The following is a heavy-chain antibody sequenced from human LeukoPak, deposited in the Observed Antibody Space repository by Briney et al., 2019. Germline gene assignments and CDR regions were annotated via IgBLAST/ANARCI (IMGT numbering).Heavy chain of an antibody. J-gene: IGHJ3*02. D-gene: IGHD5-24*01. CDR3: ATTQDGYNHDAFDI. CDR1: GGSISSSSYY. CDR2: IYYSGST. Sequence: PSETLSLTCTVSGGSISSSSYYWGWIRQPPGKGLEWIGYIYYSGSTNYNPSLKSRVTISVDTSKNQFSLKLSSVTAADTAVYYCATTQDGYNHDAFDIWGQGTMVTVSS. V-gene: IGHV4-61*05.